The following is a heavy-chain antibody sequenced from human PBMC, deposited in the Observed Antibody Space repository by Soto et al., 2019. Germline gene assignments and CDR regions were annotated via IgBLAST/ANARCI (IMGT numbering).Heavy chain of an antibody. CDR3: ARLPGIAAAGYYGMDV. Sequence: GESLKIFCKGSGYSFTSYWISWVRQMPGKGLEWMGRIDPSDSYTNYSPSLQGHVTISANKSISTAYLQWSSLKASDTAMCYCARLPGIAAAGYYGMDVWGQGTTVTVSS. CDR2: IDPSDSYT. D-gene: IGHD6-13*01. J-gene: IGHJ6*02. V-gene: IGHV5-10-1*01. CDR1: GYSFTSYW.